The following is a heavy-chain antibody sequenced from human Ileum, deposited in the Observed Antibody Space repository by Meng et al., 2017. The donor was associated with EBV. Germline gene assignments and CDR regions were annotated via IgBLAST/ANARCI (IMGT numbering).Heavy chain of an antibody. V-gene: IGHV2-5*01. CDR3: ALRPRQLLRGWFDS. J-gene: IGHJ5*01. D-gene: IGHD6-13*01. CDR2: IYGQGDK. Sequence: ECSPTGVKPKQTLTLTVTFSGFSLSTSGVGVGWIRQPPGKALEWLALIYGQGDKNYSPSLTSRLTITKDTSKNQVVLTMTNMDSVDTATYYCALRPRQLLRGWFDSWGQGALVTVSS. CDR1: GFSLSTSGVG.